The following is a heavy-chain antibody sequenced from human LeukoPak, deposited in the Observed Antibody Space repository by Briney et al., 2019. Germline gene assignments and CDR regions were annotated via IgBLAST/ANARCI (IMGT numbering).Heavy chain of an antibody. D-gene: IGHD4-11*01. CDR3: ARAYRARYPQYYFDY. Sequence: ASVKVSCKASGCTFTSYAMHWVRQAPGQRLEWMGWINAGNGNTKYSQKFQGRVTITRDTSASTAYMELSSLRSEDTAVYYCARAYRARYPQYYFDYWGQGTLVTVSS. CDR1: GCTFTSYA. J-gene: IGHJ4*02. V-gene: IGHV1-3*01. CDR2: INAGNGNT.